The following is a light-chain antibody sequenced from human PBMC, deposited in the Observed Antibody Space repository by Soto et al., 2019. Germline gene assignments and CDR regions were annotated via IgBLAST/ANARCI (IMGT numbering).Light chain of an antibody. Sequence: EIVLTQSPGTLSLSPGQRATLSCRASESISRDYLAWYQQRLGQAPRLLIYGASSGATGIPDRFSGSGSGTDFTLTISRLEPEDFAVYYCQQYGSSFGQGTRLEIK. CDR1: ESISRDY. CDR3: QQYGSS. V-gene: IGKV3-20*01. J-gene: IGKJ5*01. CDR2: GAS.